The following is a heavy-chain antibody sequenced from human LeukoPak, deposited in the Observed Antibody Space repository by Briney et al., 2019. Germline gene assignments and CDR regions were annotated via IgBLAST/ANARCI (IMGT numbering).Heavy chain of an antibody. J-gene: IGHJ6*04. V-gene: IGHV3-23*01. CDR1: GFTLGSYA. CDR2: ISVSGNT. Sequence: GGSLRLSCAASGFTLGSYAMSWVRQAPGKGLEWVSAISVSGNTYHADSVKGRFTISRDSSKNTLYLQMNRLRAEDAAVYYCARSGGAQLWSGMDVWGKGTTVTVSS. D-gene: IGHD5-18*01. CDR3: ARSGGAQLWSGMDV.